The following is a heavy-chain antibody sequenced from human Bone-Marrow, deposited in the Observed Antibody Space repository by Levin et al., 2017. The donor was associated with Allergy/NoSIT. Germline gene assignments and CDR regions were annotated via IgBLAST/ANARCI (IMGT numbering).Heavy chain of an antibody. V-gene: IGHV3-30*18. CDR3: AKGEHYYDSSGYYGGGVY. J-gene: IGHJ4*02. CDR1: CFPFRRSG. CDR2: ISYDGSNK. D-gene: IGHD3-22*01. Sequence: LSFSSSCFPFRRSGLHWVRQAPGKGLEWVAVISYDGSNKYYADSVKGRFTISRDNSKNTLYLQMNSLRAEDTAVYYCAKGEHYYDSSGYYGGGVYWGQGTLVTVSS.